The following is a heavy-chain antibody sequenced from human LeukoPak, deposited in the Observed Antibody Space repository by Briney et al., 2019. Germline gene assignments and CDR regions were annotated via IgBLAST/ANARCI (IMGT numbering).Heavy chain of an antibody. J-gene: IGHJ3*01. D-gene: IGHD1-26*01. V-gene: IGHV3-30*03. CDR1: AFSFSSSG. CDR3: ASYSGKYDGDGFDV. CDR2: ISYDGVKE. Sequence: GGSLRLSCAASAFSFSSSGMHWVRQAPGKGLEWVALISYDGVKEYYADSVKGRFTISRDNSKNTLYLQMNSLRAGDTAVYYCASYSGKYDGDGFDVWGQGTMVTVSS.